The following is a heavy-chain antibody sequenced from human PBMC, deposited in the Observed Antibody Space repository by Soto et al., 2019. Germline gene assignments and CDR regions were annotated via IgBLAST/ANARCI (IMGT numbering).Heavy chain of an antibody. V-gene: IGHV3-23*01. CDR2: ISGSGGSI. CDR3: AKDLERGVGATRSYGMDV. D-gene: IGHD1-26*01. J-gene: IGHJ6*02. Sequence: EVQLLESGGGLVQPGGSLRLSCAASGFTFSSYAMSWVRQAPGKGLEWVSAISGSGGSIYYADSVKGRFTISRDNSKNTLYLQMNSLRAEDTAVYYCAKDLERGVGATRSYGMDVWGQGTTVTVSS. CDR1: GFTFSSYA.